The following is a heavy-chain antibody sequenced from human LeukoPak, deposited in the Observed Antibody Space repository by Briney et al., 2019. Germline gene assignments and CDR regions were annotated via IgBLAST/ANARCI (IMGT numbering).Heavy chain of an antibody. CDR2: IWYDGSNK. CDR3: AREMGRVTTVVYYYYGMDV. CDR1: GFTFGSYG. D-gene: IGHD4-17*01. Sequence: GGSLRLSCAASGFTFGSYGMHWVRQAPGKGLEWVAVIWYDGSNKYYADSVKGRFTISRDNSKNTLYLQMNSLRAEDTAVYYCAREMGRVTTVVYYYYGMDVWGQGTTVTVSS. V-gene: IGHV3-33*01. J-gene: IGHJ6*02.